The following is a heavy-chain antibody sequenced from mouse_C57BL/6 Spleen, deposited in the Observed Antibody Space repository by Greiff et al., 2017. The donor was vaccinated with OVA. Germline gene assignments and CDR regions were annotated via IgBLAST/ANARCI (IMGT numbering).Heavy chain of an antibody. D-gene: IGHD2-2*01. CDR3: ARYGYDGDFDV. CDR2: ISSGSSTI. Sequence: EVKLMESGGGLVKPGGSLKLSCAASGFTFSDYGMHWVRQAPEKGLEWVAYISSGSSTIYYADTVKGRFTISRDNAKNTLFLQMTSLRSEDTAMYYCARYGYDGDFDVWGTGTTVTVSS. J-gene: IGHJ1*03. V-gene: IGHV5-17*01. CDR1: GFTFSDYG.